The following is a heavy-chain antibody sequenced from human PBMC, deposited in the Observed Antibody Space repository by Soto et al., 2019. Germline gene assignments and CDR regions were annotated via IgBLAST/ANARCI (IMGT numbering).Heavy chain of an antibody. CDR3: ARSPTVPDYSYSMDV. CDR2: IYPGDSDT. D-gene: IGHD4-4*01. CDR1: GCSFTSYW. V-gene: IGHV5-51*01. J-gene: IGHJ6*03. Sequence: GESLKISCKGSGCSFTSYWIGWVRQMPGKGLEWMGIIYPGDSDTRYSPSFQGQVTISADKSISTAYLQWSSLKASDTAMYYCARSPTVPDYSYSMDVCGKGTTVTAP.